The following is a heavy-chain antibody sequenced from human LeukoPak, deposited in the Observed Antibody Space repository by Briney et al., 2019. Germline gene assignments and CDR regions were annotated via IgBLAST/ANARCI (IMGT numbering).Heavy chain of an antibody. CDR1: GGSISSGGYY. D-gene: IGHD6-13*01. CDR2: IYHSGST. V-gene: IGHV4-30-2*01. Sequence: SETLSLTCTVSGGSISSGGYYWSWIRQPPGKGLEWIGYIYHSGSTYYNPSLKSRVTISVDRSKNQFSLKLSSVTAADTAVYYCARGSVKGLYTAAAYSGDQLAFDYWGQGTLVTVSS. CDR3: ARGSVKGLYTAAAYSGDQLAFDY. J-gene: IGHJ4*02.